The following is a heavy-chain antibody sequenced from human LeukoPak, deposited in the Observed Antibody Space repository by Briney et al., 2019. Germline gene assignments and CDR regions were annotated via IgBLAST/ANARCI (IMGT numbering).Heavy chain of an antibody. CDR3: ARGGLDHAFDI. Sequence: GGSLRLSCAASGFTFTDYWMHWVRQAPGKGLVWVSRVNSDGTNTIYADSVKGRFTISRDNAKNSLFPQINSLGDEDTAVYYCARGGLDHAFDIWGQGTMVTVSS. CDR1: GFTFTDYW. CDR2: VNSDGTNT. V-gene: IGHV3-74*01. J-gene: IGHJ3*02. D-gene: IGHD3/OR15-3a*01.